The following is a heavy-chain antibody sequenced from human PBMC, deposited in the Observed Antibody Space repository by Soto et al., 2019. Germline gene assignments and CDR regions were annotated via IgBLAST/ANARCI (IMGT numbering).Heavy chain of an antibody. CDR3: AKPSLTYYYDSSGPIDY. D-gene: IGHD3-22*01. Sequence: PGGSLRLSCAASGFTFSSYAMSWVRQAPGKGLEWVSAISGSGGSTYYADSVKGRFTISRDNSKNTLYLQMNSLRAEDTAVYYCAKPSLTYYYDSSGPIDYWGQGTLVTVSS. CDR2: ISGSGGST. V-gene: IGHV3-23*01. CDR1: GFTFSSYA. J-gene: IGHJ4*02.